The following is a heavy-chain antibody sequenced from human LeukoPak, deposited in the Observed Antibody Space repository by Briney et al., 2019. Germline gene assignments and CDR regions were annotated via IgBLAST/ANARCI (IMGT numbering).Heavy chain of an antibody. J-gene: IGHJ4*02. CDR2: ISRSSDYI. CDR1: GFTFSSYS. V-gene: IGHV3-21*01. Sequence: GGSLRLSCAASGFTFSSYSMNWVRQAPGKGLEWVSTISRSSDYIYYADSVKGRFTISRDNAKNSLYLQMNSLTADDTAVYYCARGGGDSGYDYDDYWGQGTLVTVSS. CDR3: ARGGGDSGYDYDDY. D-gene: IGHD5-12*01.